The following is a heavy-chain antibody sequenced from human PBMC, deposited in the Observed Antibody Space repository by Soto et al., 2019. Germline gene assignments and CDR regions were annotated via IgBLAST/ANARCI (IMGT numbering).Heavy chain of an antibody. V-gene: IGHV3-30*18. CDR1: YG. CDR3: AKDLGFRYYGREGAFDV. J-gene: IGHJ3*01. CDR2: ISYDGSNK. D-gene: IGHD3-10*01. Sequence: YGMHWVRQAPGKGLEWGAVISYDGSNKYYVDSVKGRFTISRDNSKNTLYLQMNSLRPEDTAVYYCAKDLGFRYYGREGAFDVWGQGTMVTVS.